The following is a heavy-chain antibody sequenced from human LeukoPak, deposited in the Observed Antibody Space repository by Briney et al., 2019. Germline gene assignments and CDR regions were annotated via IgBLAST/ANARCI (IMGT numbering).Heavy chain of an antibody. CDR1: GVSFSSYY. J-gene: IGHJ4*02. V-gene: IGHV4-4*07. D-gene: IGHD3-22*01. Sequence: SETLSLTCTVSGVSFSSYYWSWIRQPAGMGLEWIGRIYTSGSTNYNPSLKSRVTMAEYTSQNQFSLTLSSVTAADTAVYYCVRDLRRRDSSGYYPNYFDYWGQGTLVTVSS. CDR3: VRDLRRRDSSGYYPNYFDY. CDR2: IYTSGST.